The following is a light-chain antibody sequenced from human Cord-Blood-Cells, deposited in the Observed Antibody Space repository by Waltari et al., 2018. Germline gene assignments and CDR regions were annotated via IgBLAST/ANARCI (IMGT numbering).Light chain of an antibody. CDR2: DAS. V-gene: IGKV1-5*01. J-gene: IGKJ4*01. Sequence: DIQMTQSPSTLSASVGDRVTITCRASQSISSWLAWYQQKPGKAPKILIYDASSLESGVPSRFSGSGSGTEFTLNISSLQPDDFATYYCQQYNSYSFGGGTKVEIK. CDR1: QSISSW. CDR3: QQYNSYS.